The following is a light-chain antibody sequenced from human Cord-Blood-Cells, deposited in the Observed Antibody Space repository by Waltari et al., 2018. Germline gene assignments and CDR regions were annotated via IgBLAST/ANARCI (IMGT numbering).Light chain of an antibody. CDR3: SSYTSNSSRDV. J-gene: IGLJ1*01. CDR2: DVS. CDR1: SSDVGGYNY. Sequence: QSALTQPASVSGSPGQSITISCTGTSSDVGGYNYVSWYQQQPGKAPKLMIYDVSNRPSGVSNRFSGSKSVNTASLTISELHAEDEADYYCSSYTSNSSRDVCGARTKVTVL. V-gene: IGLV2-14*01.